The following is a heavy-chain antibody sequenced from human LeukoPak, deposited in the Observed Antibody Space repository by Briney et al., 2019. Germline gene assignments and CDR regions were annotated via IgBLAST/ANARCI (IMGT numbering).Heavy chain of an antibody. CDR2: LYSGGST. CDR3: ARIWDTAMGPFDY. J-gene: IGHJ4*02. Sequence: GVSLRLSCAASGFTVSSNYMSWVRQAPGQGLEWVSVLYSGGSTYYADSVKGRFTISRDNSKNTLYLQMNSLRAEDTAVYYCARIWDTAMGPFDYWGQGTLVTVS. D-gene: IGHD5-18*01. CDR1: GFTVSSNY. V-gene: IGHV3-53*01.